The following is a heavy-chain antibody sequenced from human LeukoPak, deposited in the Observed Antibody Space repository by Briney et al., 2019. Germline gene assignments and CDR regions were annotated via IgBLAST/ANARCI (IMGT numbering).Heavy chain of an antibody. V-gene: IGHV4-59*01. J-gene: IGHJ4*02. CDR2: IYYSGST. CDR3: ARANRYDLYFDY. CDR1: GGSISSYY. Sequence: SETLSLTCTVSGGSISSYYWSWIRQPPGKGLEWIGYIYYSGSTNYNPSLKSRVTISVDTSKNQFSLKLSSVTAADTAVYYCARANRYDLYFDYWGQGTLVTVSS. D-gene: IGHD5-12*01.